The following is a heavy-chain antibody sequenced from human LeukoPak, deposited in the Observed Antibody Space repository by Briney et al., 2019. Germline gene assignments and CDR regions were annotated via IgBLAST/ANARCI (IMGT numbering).Heavy chain of an antibody. CDR1: GGTFSSYA. J-gene: IGHJ4*02. CDR2: IIPIFGTA. D-gene: IGHD6-19*01. CDR3: ARVSSGWYYFDY. V-gene: IGHV1-69*13. Sequence: SVKVSCKASGGTFSSYAISWVRQAPGQGLEWMGGIIPIFGTANYAQKFQGRVTITADESTSTDYMELSSLRSEDTAVYYCARVSSGWYYFDYWGQGTLVTVSS.